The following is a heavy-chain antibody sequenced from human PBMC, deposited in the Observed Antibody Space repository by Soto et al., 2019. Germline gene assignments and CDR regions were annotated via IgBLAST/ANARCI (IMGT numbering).Heavy chain of an antibody. CDR1: GGTFSSYA. Sequence: QVQLVQSGAEVKKPGSSVKVSCKASGGTFSSYAISWVRQAPGQGLEWMGGIIPIFGTANYAQKFQGRVTITEDESPSTAYMELSGLRSEDTAVYYCASSHTAMVIVSPLGYWGQGTLVTVSS. D-gene: IGHD5-18*01. CDR3: ASSHTAMVIVSPLGY. J-gene: IGHJ4*02. CDR2: IIPIFGTA. V-gene: IGHV1-69*01.